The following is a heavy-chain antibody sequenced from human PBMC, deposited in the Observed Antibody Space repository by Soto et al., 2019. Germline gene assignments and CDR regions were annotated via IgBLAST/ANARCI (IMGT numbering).Heavy chain of an antibody. J-gene: IGHJ3*02. V-gene: IGHV5-51*01. Sequence: GESLKISCKGSGYSFTSYWIGWVRQMPGKGLEWMGIIYPGDSDTRYSPSFQGQVTISADKSISTAYLQWSSLKASDTAMYYCARLTYYYDSSAGAFDIWGQGTMVTVSS. CDR3: ARLTYYYDSSAGAFDI. CDR1: GYSFTSYW. CDR2: IYPGDSDT. D-gene: IGHD3-22*01.